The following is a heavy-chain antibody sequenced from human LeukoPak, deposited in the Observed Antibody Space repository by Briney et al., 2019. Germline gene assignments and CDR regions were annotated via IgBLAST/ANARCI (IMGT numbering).Heavy chain of an antibody. D-gene: IGHD2-21*02. V-gene: IGHV3-74*01. J-gene: IGHJ6*02. Sequence: GGSLRLSCAASGFILSKYLIHWVRPAPGRGLVCVSRLKSDGSRTTYADSVKGCFTVSRDNAKNTLYLQMNSLRVEDTAVYYCATSHSSAYCGGDCYAWDYYGMDVWGQGTTVTVSS. CDR1: GFILSKYL. CDR2: LKSDGSRT. CDR3: ATSHSSAYCGGDCYAWDYYGMDV.